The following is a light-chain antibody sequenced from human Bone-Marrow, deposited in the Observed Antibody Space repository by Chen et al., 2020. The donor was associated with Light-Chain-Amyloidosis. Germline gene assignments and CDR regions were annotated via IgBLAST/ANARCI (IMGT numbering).Light chain of an antibody. CDR1: DLPTKY. V-gene: IGLV3-25*03. CDR3: QSADSSGTYEVI. CDR2: RDT. J-gene: IGLJ2*01. Sequence: SYELTQPPSVSVSPGQTARITCSGDDLPTKYAYWYQQKPGQAPVLVIHRDTERPSGISERFSGSSSGPIATLTTSGVQAEDEADYHWQSADSSGTYEVIFGGGTKLTVL.